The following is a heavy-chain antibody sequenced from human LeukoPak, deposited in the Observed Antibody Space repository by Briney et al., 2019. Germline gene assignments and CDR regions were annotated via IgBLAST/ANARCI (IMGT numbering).Heavy chain of an antibody. V-gene: IGHV1-46*01. J-gene: IGHJ4*02. CDR2: INPSGGST. CDR3: ARATGRVVRGITWRYFDY. CDR1: GYTFTSYY. D-gene: IGHD3-10*01. Sequence: ASVKVSCKASGYTFTSYYMHWVRQAPGQGLEWMGIINPSGGSTSYAQKFQGRVTMTRDMSTSTDYMELSSLRSEDTAVYYCARATGRVVRGITWRYFDYWGQGTLVTVSS.